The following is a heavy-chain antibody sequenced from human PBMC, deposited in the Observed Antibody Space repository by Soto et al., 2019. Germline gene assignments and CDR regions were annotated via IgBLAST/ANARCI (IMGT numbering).Heavy chain of an antibody. CDR3: ARSPRRVDGKWFLDY. J-gene: IGHJ4*02. CDR1: GDSFTSSNW. D-gene: IGHD3-22*01. V-gene: IGHV4-4*02. Sequence: QVQLRESGPGLVKPSGTLSLTCAVSGDSFTSSNWWTWVRQPPGKGLEWIGDILHTGHTDYSPSLKSRVTISVDTSNRQFSLSLTSVTAADTAVYYCARSPRRVDGKWFLDYWGQGTLVTVSS. CDR2: ILHTGHT.